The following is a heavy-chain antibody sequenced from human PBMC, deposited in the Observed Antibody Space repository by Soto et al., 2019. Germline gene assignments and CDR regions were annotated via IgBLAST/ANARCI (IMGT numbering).Heavy chain of an antibody. V-gene: IGHV1-69*02. CDR3: ARARGLGSTSCYAGCV. CDR2: IIPILGIA. J-gene: IGHJ6*04. Sequence: QVQLVQSGAEVKKPGSSVKVSCKASGGTFSSYTISWVRQAPGQGLEWMGRIIPILGIANYAQKFQGRVTITADKSTSTAYMELSSLRSEDTAVYFCARARGLGSTSCYAGCVWGKGTTATVSS. CDR1: GGTFSSYT. D-gene: IGHD2-2*01.